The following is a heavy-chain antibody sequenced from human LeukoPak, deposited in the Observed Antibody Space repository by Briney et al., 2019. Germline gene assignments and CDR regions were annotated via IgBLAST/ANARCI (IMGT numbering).Heavy chain of an antibody. V-gene: IGHV1-8*02. D-gene: IGHD3-3*01. J-gene: IGHJ6*03. Sequence: ASVKVSCEASGGTFSSYAISWVRQATGQGLEWMGWMNPNSGNTGYAQKFQGRVTMTRNTSISTAYMELSSLRSEDTAVYYCARGRRFLEWLEEDMDVWGKGTTVTVSS. CDR3: ARGRRFLEWLEEDMDV. CDR2: MNPNSGNT. CDR1: GGTFSSYA.